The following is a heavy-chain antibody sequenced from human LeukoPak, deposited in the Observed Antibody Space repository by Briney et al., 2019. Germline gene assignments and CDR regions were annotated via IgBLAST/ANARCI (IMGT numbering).Heavy chain of an antibody. V-gene: IGHV4-4*07. CDR1: NGSISIYY. CDR2: ISASGST. D-gene: IGHD3-16*02. Sequence: SETLSLTCTVSNGSISIYYWSWVRQPAGKGLEWIGRISASGSTNYNPSLKSRVTMSVDTSKNQFSLKLSSVTAADTAVYYCARSGITFGGVIVYFDYWGQGTLVTVSS. J-gene: IGHJ4*02. CDR3: ARSGITFGGVIVYFDY.